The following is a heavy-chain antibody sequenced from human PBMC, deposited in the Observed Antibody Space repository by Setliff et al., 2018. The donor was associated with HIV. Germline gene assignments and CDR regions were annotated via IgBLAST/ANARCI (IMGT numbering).Heavy chain of an antibody. CDR1: GFTFGSYE. V-gene: IGHV3-7*01. CDR2: IKKDGSEI. Sequence: GGSLRLSCAASGFTFGSYEMNWVRQAPGKGLEWVATIKKDGSEIYYVDSVKGRFTISRDNARTSVYLEMRSLRVEDTAVYYCARAYNVYDYRSDSSGYDYWGQGTLVTVSS. J-gene: IGHJ4*02. D-gene: IGHD3-22*01. CDR3: ARAYNVYDYRSDSSGYDY.